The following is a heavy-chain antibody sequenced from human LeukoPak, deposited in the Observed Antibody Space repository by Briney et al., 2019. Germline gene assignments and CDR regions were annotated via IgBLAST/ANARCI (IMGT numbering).Heavy chain of an antibody. J-gene: IGHJ5*02. V-gene: IGHV3-21*01. CDR1: GFTFSKYS. CDR2: ISGSSSYI. Sequence: PGGSLRLSCAASGFTFSKYSLNRVRQAPGKRLEWVSSISGSSSYIYYADSVKGRFTISRDNAKNSLFLQMNSLRAEDTAVYYCARDGRGDYCSGGSCLMFDPWGQGTLVTVSS. CDR3: ARDGRGDYCSGGSCLMFDP. D-gene: IGHD2-15*01.